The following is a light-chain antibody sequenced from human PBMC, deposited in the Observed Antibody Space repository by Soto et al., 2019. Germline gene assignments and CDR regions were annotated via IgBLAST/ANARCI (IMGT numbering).Light chain of an antibody. CDR1: SSDVGSYNL. J-gene: IGLJ3*02. CDR3: SSFTSSSTLEV. CDR2: EGS. Sequence: QSALTQPASVSGSPGQSITISCIGTSSDVGSYNLVSWYQQHPGKAPKVMIYEGSKRPSGVSNRFSGSKSGNTASLTISGLQAEDEADYYCSSFTSSSTLEVFGGGTKLTVL. V-gene: IGLV2-14*02.